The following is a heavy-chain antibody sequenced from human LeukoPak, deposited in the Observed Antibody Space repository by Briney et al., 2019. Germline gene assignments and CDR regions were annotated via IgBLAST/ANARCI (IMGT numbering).Heavy chain of an antibody. D-gene: IGHD3-3*01. V-gene: IGHV4-59*01. Sequence: RPSETLSLTCTVSGGSISSYYWSWIRQPPGKGLEWIGYIYYSGSTNYNPSLKSRVTISVDTSKNQFSLKLSSVAAADTAVYYFARGETRITIFGVVKGAFYIWGQGKMVTVSS. J-gene: IGHJ3*02. CDR1: GGSISSYY. CDR2: IYYSGST. CDR3: ARGETRITIFGVVKGAFYI.